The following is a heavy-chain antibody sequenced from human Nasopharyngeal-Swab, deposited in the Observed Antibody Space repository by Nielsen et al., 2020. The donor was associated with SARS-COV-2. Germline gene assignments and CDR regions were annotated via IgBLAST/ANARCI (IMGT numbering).Heavy chain of an antibody. D-gene: IGHD4-17*01. CDR1: GFTFSSYA. Sequence: GESLKISCAASGFTFSSYAMSWVRQAPGKGLEWVSGITGNGDTTYYADSVKGRFSISRDSSKNTLYLQMDSLRGEDTAVYYCARDAPAHYGAFYWGRGTLVTVSS. J-gene: IGHJ4*02. V-gene: IGHV3-23*01. CDR2: ITGNGDTT. CDR3: ARDAPAHYGAFY.